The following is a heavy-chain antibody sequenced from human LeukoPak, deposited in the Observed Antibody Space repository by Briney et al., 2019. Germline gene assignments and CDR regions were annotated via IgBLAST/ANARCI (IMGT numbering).Heavy chain of an antibody. D-gene: IGHD6-19*01. CDR2: ISSNGGST. Sequence: GGSLRLSCAASGFTFSSYAMHWVRQAPGKGLEYVSAISSNGGSTYYANSVKGRFTISRDNSKNTLYLQMGSLRAEDMAVYYCARSIAVAGTPTYYYYYGMDVWGQGTMVTVSS. CDR3: ARSIAVAGTPTYYYYYGMDV. J-gene: IGHJ6*02. V-gene: IGHV3-64*01. CDR1: GFTFSSYA.